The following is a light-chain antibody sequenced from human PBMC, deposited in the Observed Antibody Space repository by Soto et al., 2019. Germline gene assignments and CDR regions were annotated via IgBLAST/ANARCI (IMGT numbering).Light chain of an antibody. Sequence: DIQMTQSPSSLSASVGDRVTITCRTSQGINSYLAWYQQKPGKVPKLLIYLASTLQSGVPSRFSGGGSGTDFTLTISSLQPEDVATYYCQKYDSAPYTFGQGTKL. CDR3: QKYDSAPYT. V-gene: IGKV1-27*01. CDR1: QGINSY. CDR2: LAS. J-gene: IGKJ2*01.